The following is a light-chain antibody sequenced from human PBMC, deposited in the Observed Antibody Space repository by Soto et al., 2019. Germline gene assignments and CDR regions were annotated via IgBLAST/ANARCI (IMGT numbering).Light chain of an antibody. Sequence: DIQMTQFPSSLSASVGDRVTITCRASQCIGNDLGWYQHKPGKAPKRLIFSASTLDSGVPSRFSGGGFGTEFTLTISSLQPEDFATYYCLHHYNYPLTLGGGTKVEIK. CDR1: QCIGND. J-gene: IGKJ4*01. CDR3: LHHYNYPLT. V-gene: IGKV1-17*01. CDR2: SAS.